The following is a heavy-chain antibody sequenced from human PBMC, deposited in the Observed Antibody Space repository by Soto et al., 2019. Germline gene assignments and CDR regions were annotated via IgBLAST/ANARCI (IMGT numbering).Heavy chain of an antibody. D-gene: IGHD2-8*01. V-gene: IGHV3-23*01. CDR2: ITTSGGNT. Sequence: EVQLLESGGGLVQPGGSLRLSCAASGFTFSTYAMSWVRQAPGKGLEWVSTITTSGGNTYYADSVQGRLTISRDNSKNTPYLHLNSLRAEDTAVYYCAGRYCTNGVCYTNYYYSLDVWGKGTTVTVSS. CDR3: AGRYCTNGVCYTNYYYSLDV. CDR1: GFTFSTYA. J-gene: IGHJ6*03.